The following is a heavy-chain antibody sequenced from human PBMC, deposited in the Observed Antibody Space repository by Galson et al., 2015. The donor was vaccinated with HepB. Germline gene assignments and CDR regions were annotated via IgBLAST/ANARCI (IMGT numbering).Heavy chain of an antibody. CDR1: GFTFTSYG. CDR2: ISAYNGNT. D-gene: IGHD6-19*01. CDR3: ARVSRGYVAGTFGS. V-gene: IGHV1-18*01. J-gene: IGHJ4*02. Sequence: SCAASGFTFTSYGISWVRQAPGQGLEWMGWISAYNGNTNYAQKLQGRVTMTTDTSTSTAYMELRSLRSDDTAVYYCARVSRGYVAGTFGSWGQGTLVTVSS.